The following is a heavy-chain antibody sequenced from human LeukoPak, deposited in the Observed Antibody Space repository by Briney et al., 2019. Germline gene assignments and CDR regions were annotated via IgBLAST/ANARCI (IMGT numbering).Heavy chain of an antibody. Sequence: TSETLSLTCAVYGGSFSGYYWSWIRQPPGKGLEWIGEINHSGSTNYNPSLKSRVTISVDTSKNQFSLKLSSVTAADTAVYYCARRRGYYGSGSYSLFDYWGQGTLVTVSS. CDR3: ARRRGYYGSGSYSLFDY. CDR2: INHSGST. CDR1: GGSFSGYY. V-gene: IGHV4-34*01. D-gene: IGHD3-10*01. J-gene: IGHJ4*02.